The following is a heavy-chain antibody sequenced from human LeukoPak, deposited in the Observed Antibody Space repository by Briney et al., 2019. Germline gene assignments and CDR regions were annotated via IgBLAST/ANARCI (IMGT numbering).Heavy chain of an antibody. CDR3: ARATVIGDVPVPGYMDV. D-gene: IGHD2-21*01. CDR1: GFSFSNYD. J-gene: IGHJ6*03. Sequence: GGSLRLSCAASGFSFSNYDMHWVRQVAGKGLEWVSSIGTIGDTFCPGSVKGRFTISRENAKNSLYLQMNSLRAGDTAVYYCARATVIGDVPVPGYMDVWGKGTTVTVSS. V-gene: IGHV3-13*01. CDR2: IGTIGDT.